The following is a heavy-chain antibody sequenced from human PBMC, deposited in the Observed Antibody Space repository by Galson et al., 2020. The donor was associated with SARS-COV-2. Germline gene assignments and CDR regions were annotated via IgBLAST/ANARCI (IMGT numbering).Heavy chain of an antibody. CDR2: IHYSGST. CDR3: ATQEVADYFDY. V-gene: IGHV4-39*01. J-gene: IGHJ4*02. CDR1: GGSISGSSYY. Sequence: SETLSLTCTVSGGSISGSSYYWGWIRQPPGEGLEWIGSIHYSGSTQFNPSLKSRVTISVDTSKNQFSLKLRFVTAADTAVYYCATQEVADYFDYWGQGTLVTVSS. D-gene: IGHD2-15*01.